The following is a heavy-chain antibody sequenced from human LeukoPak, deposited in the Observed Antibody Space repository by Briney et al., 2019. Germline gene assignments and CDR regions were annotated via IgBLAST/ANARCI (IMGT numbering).Heavy chain of an antibody. CDR3: TSWGDTTAEYFQR. CDR1: GFRFSNSW. CDR2: MKTDGTRI. Sequence: GGSLRLSCAASGFRFSNSWMYWVRQGPGKGPVWVSRMKTDGTRIEYADSVKGRFTISRDNAKNTLSLQMSSLRVEDTAVYYCTSWGDTTAEYFQRWGQGTLVTVSS. V-gene: IGHV3-74*01. D-gene: IGHD2-21*02. J-gene: IGHJ1*01.